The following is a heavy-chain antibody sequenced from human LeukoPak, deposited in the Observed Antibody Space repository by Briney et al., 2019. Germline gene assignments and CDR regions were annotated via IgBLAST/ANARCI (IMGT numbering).Heavy chain of an antibody. Sequence: GGSLRLSCVASGFNFNNYSLNWVRQAPGKGREWVSYIGSSGLIIYYADSVKGRLTISRDNAKNSLFLQMSSLRAEDTAVYYCARGISAVVPRAFDLWGQGTMVTVSS. CDR1: GFNFNNYS. CDR2: IGSSGLII. J-gene: IGHJ3*01. CDR3: ARGISAVVPRAFDL. D-gene: IGHD2-15*01. V-gene: IGHV3-48*04.